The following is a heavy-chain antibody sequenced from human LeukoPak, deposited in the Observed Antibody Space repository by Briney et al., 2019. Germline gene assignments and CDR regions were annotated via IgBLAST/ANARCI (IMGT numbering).Heavy chain of an antibody. CDR3: AKGLRYTDY. CDR1: GFTFSSYW. Sequence: GGSLRLSCAASGFTFSSYWMNWARQAPGKGLEWVSAISGSGGSTYYADSVKGRFTISRDNSKNTLYLQMNSLRAEDTAVYYCAKGLRYTDYWGQGTLVTVSS. CDR2: ISGSGGST. J-gene: IGHJ4*02. V-gene: IGHV3-23*01. D-gene: IGHD3-9*01.